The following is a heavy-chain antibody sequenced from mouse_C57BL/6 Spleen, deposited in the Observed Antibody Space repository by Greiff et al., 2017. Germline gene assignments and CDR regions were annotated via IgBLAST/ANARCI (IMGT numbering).Heavy chain of an antibody. CDR3: ARRAYDYDVGYFDY. J-gene: IGHJ2*01. CDR1: GYAFSSSW. D-gene: IGHD2-4*01. Sequence: QVQLQQSGPELVKPGASVKISCKASGYAFSSSWMNWVKQRPGKGLEWIGRIYPGDGDTNYNGKFKGKATLTADKSSSTAYMQLSSLTSEDSAVYFCARRAYDYDVGYFDYWGQGTTLTVSS. CDR2: IYPGDGDT. V-gene: IGHV1-82*01.